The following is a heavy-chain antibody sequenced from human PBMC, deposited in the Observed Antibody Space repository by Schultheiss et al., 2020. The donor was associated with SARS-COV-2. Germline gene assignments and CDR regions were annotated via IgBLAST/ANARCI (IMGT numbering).Heavy chain of an antibody. CDR2: IWYDGSIK. D-gene: IGHD3-16*01. CDR1: GFTFSSYG. V-gene: IGHV3-33*01. CDR3: AREGGY. J-gene: IGHJ4*02. Sequence: GGSLRLSCAASGFTFSSYGMHWVRQAPGKGLEWVAVIWYDGSIKYYADSVKGRFTISRDNSKNTLYLQINSLRAEDTAVYYCAREGGYWGQGTLVTVSS.